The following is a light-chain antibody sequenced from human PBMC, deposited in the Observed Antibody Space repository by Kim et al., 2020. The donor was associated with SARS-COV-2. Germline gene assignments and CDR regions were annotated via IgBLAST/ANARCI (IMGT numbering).Light chain of an antibody. CDR1: QSVSSN. J-gene: IGKJ2*03. Sequence: EIVMTQSPATLSVSPGERATLSCRASQSVSSNLAWYQQKPGQAPRLLIYGASTRATGIPARFSGSGSGTGFTLTISSLQSEDFAVYYCQQYNNWPRSFGQGTKLEI. CDR2: GAS. V-gene: IGKV3-15*01. CDR3: QQYNNWPRS.